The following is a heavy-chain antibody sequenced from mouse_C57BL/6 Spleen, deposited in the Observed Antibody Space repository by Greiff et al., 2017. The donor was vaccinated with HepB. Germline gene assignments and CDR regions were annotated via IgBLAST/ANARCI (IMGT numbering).Heavy chain of an antibody. Sequence: EVQLQQSGPELVKPGASVKISCKASGYTFTDYYMNWVKQSHGKSLEWIGDINPNNGGTSYNQKFKGKATLTVDKSSSTAYMELRSLTSEDSAVYYCARFGDYDGSYWGQGTLVTVSA. J-gene: IGHJ3*01. CDR1: GYTFTDYY. D-gene: IGHD2-4*01. V-gene: IGHV1-26*01. CDR2: INPNNGGT. CDR3: ARFGDYDGSY.